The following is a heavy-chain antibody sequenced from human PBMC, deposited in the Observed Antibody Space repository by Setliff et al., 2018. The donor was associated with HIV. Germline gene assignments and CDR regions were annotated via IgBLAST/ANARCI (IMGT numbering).Heavy chain of an antibody. Sequence: ASVKVSCKASGYTFTDYYLHWVRQAPGQGPERMGLINPNGGSTIYAQKFEDRLTATSDTATTTLYMELRSLRFDDTAMYHCASSNWQLVADHWGQGAPVTVSS. J-gene: IGHJ5*02. CDR2: INPNGGST. D-gene: IGHD6-13*01. CDR1: GYTFTDYY. V-gene: IGHV1-46*01. CDR3: ASSNWQLVADH.